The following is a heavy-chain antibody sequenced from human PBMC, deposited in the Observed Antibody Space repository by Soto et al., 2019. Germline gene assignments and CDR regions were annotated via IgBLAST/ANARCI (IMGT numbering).Heavy chain of an antibody. J-gene: IGHJ4*02. CDR3: ARDLGVGGTTSFDY. D-gene: IGHD1-26*01. CDR1: GFTFSSYW. Sequence: GGSLRLSCAASGFTFSSYWLHWVRQAPGKGLVWVSRINSDGSTTTYADSVKGRFAISRDNTKNTLYLQMNSLRAEDTAVYYCARDLGVGGTTSFDYRGQGTLVTVSS. V-gene: IGHV3-74*01. CDR2: INSDGSTT.